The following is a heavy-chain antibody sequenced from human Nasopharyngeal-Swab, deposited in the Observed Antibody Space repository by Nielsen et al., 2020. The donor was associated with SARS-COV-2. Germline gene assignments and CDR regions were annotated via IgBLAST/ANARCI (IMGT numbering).Heavy chain of an antibody. V-gene: IGHV3-48*02. Sequence: GESLKISCAASGFTFSSYNMNWVRQAPGKGLEWVSYINTGSSSIYYADSVKGRFTISRDNAKNSLYLQMNSLRDEDTAVYYCARDLYKVVRGVIGYWGQGTLVTVSS. J-gene: IGHJ4*02. D-gene: IGHD3-10*01. CDR3: ARDLYKVVRGVIGY. CDR2: INTGSSSI. CDR1: GFTFSSYN.